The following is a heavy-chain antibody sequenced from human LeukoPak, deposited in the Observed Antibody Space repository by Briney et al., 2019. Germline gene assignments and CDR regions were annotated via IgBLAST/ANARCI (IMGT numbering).Heavy chain of an antibody. CDR3: ARDLTVTGGY. CDR1: GFTFSSYS. J-gene: IGHJ4*02. D-gene: IGHD4-17*01. Sequence: GSLRLSCAASGFTFSSYSMNWVRQAPGKGLEWVSYISSSSTIYYADSVKGRFTISRDNAKNSLYLQMNSLRAEDTAVYYCARDLTVTGGYWGQGTLVTVSS. V-gene: IGHV3-48*04. CDR2: ISSSSTI.